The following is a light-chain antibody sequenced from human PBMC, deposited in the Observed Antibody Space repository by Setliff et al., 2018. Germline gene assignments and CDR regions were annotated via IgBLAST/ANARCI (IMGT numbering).Light chain of an antibody. V-gene: IGKV3-11*01. CDR3: QERHGP. CDR2: DAS. CDR1: QSFGNY. J-gene: IGKJ2*01. Sequence: VLTQSPATLSLSPGERATLSCRVSQSFGNYLAWYQQKPGQAPRLLIYDASNRATGTPDRFSGSGSGTDFSLTISSLEPEDFAVYYCQERHGPFGQGTKVDIK.